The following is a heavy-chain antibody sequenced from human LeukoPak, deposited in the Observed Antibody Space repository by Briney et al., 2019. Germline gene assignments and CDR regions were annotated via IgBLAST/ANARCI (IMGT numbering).Heavy chain of an antibody. CDR3: ARDRTYYYGSGSYYYDY. Sequence: KSGGSLRLSCAASGFTFSDYYMNWVRQAPGKGLEWVSYISSSGSTIYYADSVKGRFTISRDNAKNLLYLQLNSLRAEDTAVYYCARDRTYYYGSGSYYYDYWGQGTLVTVSS. J-gene: IGHJ4*02. V-gene: IGHV3-11*01. CDR2: ISSSGSTI. D-gene: IGHD3-10*01. CDR1: GFTFSDYY.